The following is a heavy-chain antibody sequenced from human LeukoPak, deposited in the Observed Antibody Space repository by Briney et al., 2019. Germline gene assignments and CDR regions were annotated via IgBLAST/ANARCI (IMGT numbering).Heavy chain of an antibody. Sequence: GGSLRLSCSASGFTFSSYGMHWVRQAPGKGLEWVAFIRYDGSNKYYADSVKGRFTISRDNSKNTLYLQMNGLRAEDTAVYYCAYSSGWYVDYWGQGILVTVSS. CDR3: AYSSGWYVDY. J-gene: IGHJ4*02. D-gene: IGHD6-19*01. CDR2: IRYDGSNK. V-gene: IGHV3-30*02. CDR1: GFTFSSYG.